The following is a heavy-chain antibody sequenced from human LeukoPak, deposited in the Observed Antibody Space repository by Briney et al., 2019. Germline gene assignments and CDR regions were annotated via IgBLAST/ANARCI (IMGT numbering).Heavy chain of an antibody. V-gene: IGHV3-30-3*01. Sequence: PGRSLRLSCAASGFTFSDYAMHWVRQAPGKGLEWVALISSDGINKYYADSVKGRFTISRDNSKNTLYLQMISLRPEDTAFYYCARDVSGWYYFDYWGQGTLVTVSS. CDR3: ARDVSGWYYFDY. CDR1: GFTFSDYA. CDR2: ISSDGINK. J-gene: IGHJ4*02. D-gene: IGHD6-19*01.